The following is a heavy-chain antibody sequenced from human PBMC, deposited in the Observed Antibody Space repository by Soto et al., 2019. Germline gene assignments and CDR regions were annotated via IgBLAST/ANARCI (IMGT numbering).Heavy chain of an antibody. V-gene: IGHV4-4*02. D-gene: IGHD6-13*01. J-gene: IGHJ5*02. CDR2: IYHSGST. CDR3: ARVSAAGIYWFDP. Sequence: SETLSLTCAVSSGSISSSNWWSWVRQPPGKGLEWIGEIYHSGSTNYNPSLKSRVTISVDKSKNQFSLKLSSVTAADTAVYYCARVSAAGIYWFDPWGQGTLVTVSS. CDR1: SGSISSSNW.